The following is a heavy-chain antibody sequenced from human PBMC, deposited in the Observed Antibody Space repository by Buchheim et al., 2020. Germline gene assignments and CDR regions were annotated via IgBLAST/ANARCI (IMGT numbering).Heavy chain of an antibody. CDR2: ISYDGSNK. CDR1: GFTFSSYA. D-gene: IGHD2-21*01. J-gene: IGHJ4*02. V-gene: IGHV3-30*04. CDR3: ARASRSYYYFDY. Sequence: QVQLVESGGGVVQPGRSLRLSCAASGFTFSSYAMHWVRQAPGKGLEWVAVISYDGSNKYYADSVKGRFTISRDNSKNMLYLQMNSLRAEDTAVYYCARASRSYYYFDYWGQGTL.